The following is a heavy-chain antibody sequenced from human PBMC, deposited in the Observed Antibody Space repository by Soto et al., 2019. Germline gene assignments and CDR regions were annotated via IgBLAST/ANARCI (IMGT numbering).Heavy chain of an antibody. CDR2: IWYDGSNK. CDR1: GFTFSSYG. D-gene: IGHD2-15*01. Sequence: GGSLSLSCAASGFTFSSYGMHWVRQAPGKGLEWVAVIWYDGSNKYYADSVKGRFTISRDNSKNTLYLQLNSLRAEDTAGYYCAGGGGGFFYYYYGMDVWGQGTTVTVSS. J-gene: IGHJ6*02. V-gene: IGHV3-33*01. CDR3: AGGGGGFFYYYYGMDV.